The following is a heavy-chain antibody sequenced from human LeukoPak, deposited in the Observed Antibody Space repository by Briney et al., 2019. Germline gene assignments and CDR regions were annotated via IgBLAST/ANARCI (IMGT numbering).Heavy chain of an antibody. CDR1: GFTFSSYG. V-gene: IGHV3-33*06. J-gene: IGHJ4*02. D-gene: IGHD1-26*01. Sequence: GRSLRLSCAASGFTFSSYGMHWVRQAPGKGLEWVAVIWYDGSNKYYADSVKGRFTISRDNSKNTLYLQMNSLRAEDTAVYYCAKEEWELRGTYFDYWGQGTLVTVSS. CDR3: AKEEWELRGTYFDY. CDR2: IWYDGSNK.